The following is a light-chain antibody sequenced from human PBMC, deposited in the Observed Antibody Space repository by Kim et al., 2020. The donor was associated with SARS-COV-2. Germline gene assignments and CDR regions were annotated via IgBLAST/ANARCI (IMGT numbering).Light chain of an antibody. CDR1: QSVSSSY. V-gene: IGKV3-20*01. J-gene: IGKJ2*01. CDR3: QKYGSSPYT. CDR2: GAS. Sequence: EIVLTQSPGTLSLSPGERATLSCRASQSVSSSYLAWYQQKPGQAPRLLIYGASSRATGIPDRFSGCGSGTDFTLTISRLEPEDFAVYYCQKYGSSPYTFGQGTKLEI.